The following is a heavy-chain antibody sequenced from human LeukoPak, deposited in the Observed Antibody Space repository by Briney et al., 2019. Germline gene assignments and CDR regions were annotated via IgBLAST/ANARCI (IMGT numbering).Heavy chain of an antibody. CDR2: ISSSSSYI. J-gene: IGHJ4*02. V-gene: IGHV3-21*01. D-gene: IGHD3-22*01. CDR3: ARDPQYYYDSSGYLELEPVDY. Sequence: PGRSLRLSCAASGFPFSSYSMNWVRQAPGKALEWVSSISSSSSYIYYADSVKGRFTISRDNAKNSLYLQMNSLRAEDTAVYYCARDPQYYYDSSGYLELEPVDYWGQGTLVTVSS. CDR1: GFPFSSYS.